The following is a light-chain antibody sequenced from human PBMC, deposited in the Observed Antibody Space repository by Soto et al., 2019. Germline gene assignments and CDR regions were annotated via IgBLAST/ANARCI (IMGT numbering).Light chain of an antibody. CDR2: AAS. CDR1: QSISNY. Sequence: DIEMTQSPSSLSASLGDRVTITCRASQSISNYLNWYQHKPGKAPKLLIYAASSLQSGVPTRFSGSGSGTDFTLTISSLQPEDFATYYCQQSYHTPLTFGGGTKVDIK. J-gene: IGKJ4*01. CDR3: QQSYHTPLT. V-gene: IGKV1-39*01.